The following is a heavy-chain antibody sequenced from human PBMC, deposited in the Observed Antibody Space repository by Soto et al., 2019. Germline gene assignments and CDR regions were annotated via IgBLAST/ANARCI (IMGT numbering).Heavy chain of an antibody. CDR3: ASERYCSGGSCFDDYYGMDA. D-gene: IGHD2-15*01. J-gene: IGHJ6*02. V-gene: IGHV4-30-4*01. CDR1: GGYIGSGDYY. Sequence: QVQLQESGPGLVKPSQTPSLTCTVAGGYIGSGDYYWSWIRQPPGKGLEWIGYIYYSGSTYYNPSLKSRVTISVDTSKNQFSLKLNSVTAADTAVYYCASERYCSGGSCFDDYYGMDAWGQGTTVTVSS. CDR2: IYYSGST.